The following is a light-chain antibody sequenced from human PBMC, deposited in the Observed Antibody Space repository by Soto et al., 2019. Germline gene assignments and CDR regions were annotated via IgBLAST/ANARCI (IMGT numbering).Light chain of an antibody. CDR1: QSISSW. CDR2: KVS. CDR3: QQYNSYSRT. Sequence: DIQMTQSPSTLSASVGDRVTITCRASQSISSWLAWYHQKPGKAPKLRIYKVSNLDSGVPPRLSGTGSGTEFTLTIRSLLPDDFATYYCQQYNSYSRTFGQGTKVEIK. V-gene: IGKV1-5*03. J-gene: IGKJ1*01.